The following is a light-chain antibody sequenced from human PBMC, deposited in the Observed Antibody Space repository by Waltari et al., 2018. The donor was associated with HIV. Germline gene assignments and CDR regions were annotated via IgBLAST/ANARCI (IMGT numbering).Light chain of an antibody. J-gene: IGLJ3*02. CDR2: GNN. CDR3: AAWEDSLSNWV. V-gene: IGLV1-47*01. CDR1: RSDLGGNH. Sequence: QSVLTQPPSASGTPGQRVTIPCSGSRSDLGGNHLHWVDQTTGTDHKLLLYGNNQPASGSPDRFSGSTSGASGAPASIGVRSEGEADYYCAAWEDSLSNWVFGGGTKLTVL.